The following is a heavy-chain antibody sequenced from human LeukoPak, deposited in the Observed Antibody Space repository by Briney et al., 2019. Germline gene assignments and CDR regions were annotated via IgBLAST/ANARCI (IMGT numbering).Heavy chain of an antibody. CDR1: GYNLTSYY. CDR3: ARVGPYYYDSSAQYYYYYYGMDV. D-gene: IGHD3-22*01. J-gene: IGHJ6*02. Sequence: ASVKDSRQQPGYNLTSYYMHWVSQAPAQWLEWLGIINPRGRSTSYAQKFQGRVTMTRDTSTSTVYMELSSLRSEDTAVYYCARVGPYYYDSSAQYYYYYYGMDVWGQGTTVTVSS. CDR2: INPRGRST. V-gene: IGHV1-46*01.